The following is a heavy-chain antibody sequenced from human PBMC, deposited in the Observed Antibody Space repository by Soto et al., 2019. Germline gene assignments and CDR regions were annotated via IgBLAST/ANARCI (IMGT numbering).Heavy chain of an antibody. CDR3: ARAGYYMDF. V-gene: IGHV4-59*08. J-gene: IGHJ6*03. CDR1: GGSISSYY. CDR2: IYYSGST. D-gene: IGHD6-13*01. Sequence: QVQLQESGPGLVKPSETLSLTCTVSGGSISSYYWSWIRKPPGKGLEWIGYIYYSGSTNYNPSLKSRVTMLVDTSKSHFSLKLSSMTAADTAVYYCARAGYYMDFWGKGTTVTVSS.